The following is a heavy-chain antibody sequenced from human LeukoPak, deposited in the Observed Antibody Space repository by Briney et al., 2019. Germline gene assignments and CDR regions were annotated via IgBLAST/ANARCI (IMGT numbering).Heavy chain of an antibody. J-gene: IGHJ6*02. D-gene: IGHD1-7*01. CDR3: ARVDELYYCYYGMDV. CDR1: GFTFSSYA. Sequence: GGSLRLSCAASGFTFSSYAMSWVRQAPGKGLEWVSAISGSGGSTYYADSVKGRFTISRDNAKNSLYLQMNSLRAEDTAVYYCARVDELYYCYYGMDVWGQGTTVTVSS. CDR2: ISGSGGST. V-gene: IGHV3-23*01.